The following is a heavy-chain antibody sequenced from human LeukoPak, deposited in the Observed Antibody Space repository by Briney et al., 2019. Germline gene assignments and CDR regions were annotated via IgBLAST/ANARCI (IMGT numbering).Heavy chain of an antibody. CDR1: GFTFSAYA. D-gene: IGHD4-17*01. Sequence: PGGSLRLSCAVSGFTFSAYAMSWVRQAPGKGLEWVSTISGSGGSTYYADSVKGRFSVSRDNSKNTVYLQMNSLRAEDTVVYYCAKRRYGDYGDFDYWSQGTLVTVSS. J-gene: IGHJ4*02. CDR3: AKRRYGDYGDFDY. CDR2: ISGSGGST. V-gene: IGHV3-23*01.